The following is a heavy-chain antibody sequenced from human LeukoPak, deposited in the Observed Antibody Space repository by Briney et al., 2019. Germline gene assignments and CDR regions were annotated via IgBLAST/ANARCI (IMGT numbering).Heavy chain of an antibody. Sequence: SETLSLTCAVYGGSFSGYYWSWIRQPPGKGLEWIGEINHSGSTNYNPSLKSRVTMSVDTSKNQFTLKLSSVTAADTAVYYCARVSDCSSTSCYVHDAFDIWGQGTMVTVSS. V-gene: IGHV4-34*01. CDR1: GGSFSGYY. CDR3: ARVSDCSSTSCYVHDAFDI. J-gene: IGHJ3*02. CDR2: INHSGST. D-gene: IGHD2-2*01.